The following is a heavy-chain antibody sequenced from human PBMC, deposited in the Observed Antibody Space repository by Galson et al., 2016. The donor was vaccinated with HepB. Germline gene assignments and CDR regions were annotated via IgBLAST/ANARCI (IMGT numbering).Heavy chain of an antibody. Sequence: CAISGDSVSGNSVAWNWIRQSPSRGLEWLGGTFYRSKWYNEYAVSVKSRITITPDTSKNQFSLQLNSVTPEDTAVYYCASFRDYCYGMDVWGQGTTVSVSS. V-gene: IGHV6-1*01. CDR1: GDSVSGNSVA. CDR3: ASFRDYCYGMDV. CDR2: TFYRSKWYN. J-gene: IGHJ6*02.